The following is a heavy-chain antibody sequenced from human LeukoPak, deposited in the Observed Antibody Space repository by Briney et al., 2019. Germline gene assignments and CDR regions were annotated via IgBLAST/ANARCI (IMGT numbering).Heavy chain of an antibody. CDR3: ARDGTAAGLYFDL. CDR1: GFTFSNYW. J-gene: IGHJ4*01. V-gene: IGHV3-7*01. Sequence: PGGSLRLSCAVSGFTFSNYWMNWVRQAPGKGLEWVASIGQDGGEKSYVDSVKGRFTISRDNTKNSLYLQMNSLRAEDTAVYYCARDGTAAGLYFDLWGQGTLVTVSS. D-gene: IGHD6-13*01. CDR2: IGQDGGEK.